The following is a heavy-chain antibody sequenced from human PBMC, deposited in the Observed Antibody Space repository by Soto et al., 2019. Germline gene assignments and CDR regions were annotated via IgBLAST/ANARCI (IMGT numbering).Heavy chain of an antibody. CDR3: ARVGNIDLLY. V-gene: IGHV3-48*03. D-gene: IGHD7-27*01. CDR1: GFMFSGYE. J-gene: IGHJ1*01. Sequence: GGTLRLSCVASGFMFSGYEMNWVRQAPGKGLEWVAYISKSGTTKYYADSVKGRFTISRDTAKNTIYLQMNSLRVDDTAGYYCARVGNIDLLYWGQRPLITV. CDR2: ISKSGTTK.